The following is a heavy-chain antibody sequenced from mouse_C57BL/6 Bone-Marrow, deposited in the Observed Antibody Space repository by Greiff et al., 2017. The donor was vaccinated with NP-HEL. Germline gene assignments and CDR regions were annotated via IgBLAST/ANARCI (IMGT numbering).Heavy chain of an antibody. CDR2: SRNKANDYTT. Sequence: EVKVVESGGGLVQSGRSLRLSCATSGFTFSDFYMEWVRQAPGKGLEWIAASRNKANDYTTEYSASVKGRFIVSRDTSQSILYLQMNALRAEDTAIYYCARDAYAAYWGQGTLVTVSA. CDR1: GFTFSDFY. J-gene: IGHJ3*01. CDR3: ARDAYAAY. D-gene: IGHD1-1*01. V-gene: IGHV7-1*01.